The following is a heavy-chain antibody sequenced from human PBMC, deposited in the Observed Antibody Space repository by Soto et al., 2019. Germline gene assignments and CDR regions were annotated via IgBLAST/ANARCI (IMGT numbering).Heavy chain of an antibody. CDR2: ISGSGGST. CDR1: GFTFSSYA. J-gene: IGHJ6*03. V-gene: IGHV3-23*01. Sequence: LRLSCAASGFTFSSYAMSWVRQAPGKGLEWVSAISGSGGSTYYADSVKGRFTISRDDSKNTLYLQMNSLRAEDTAVYYCAKDGSDYYYYYYMDVWGKGTTVTVSS. CDR3: AKDGSDYYYYYYMDV.